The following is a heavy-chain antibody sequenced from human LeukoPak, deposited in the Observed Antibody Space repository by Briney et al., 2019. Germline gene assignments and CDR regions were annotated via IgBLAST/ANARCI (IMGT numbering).Heavy chain of an antibody. J-gene: IGHJ5*02. CDR3: TSRSINWYRGNNWFDP. CDR2: ISYDGSNK. CDR1: GFTFSSYA. V-gene: IGHV3-30-3*01. D-gene: IGHD6-13*01. Sequence: GGSLRLSCAASGFTFSSYAMHWVRQAPGKGLEWVAVISYDGSNKHYADSVKGRFTISRDSSKNTLYLQMNSLRAEDTAVYYCTSRSINWYRGNNWFDPWGQGTLVTVSS.